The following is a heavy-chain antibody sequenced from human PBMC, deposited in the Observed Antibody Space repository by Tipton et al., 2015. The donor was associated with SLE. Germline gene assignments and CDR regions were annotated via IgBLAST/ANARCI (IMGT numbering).Heavy chain of an antibody. Sequence: TLSLTCTVSGGSISSSSYYWGWIRQPPGKGLEWIGSIYYSGSTYYNPSLKSRVTISVDTSKNQFSLKLSSVTAADTAVYYCARGFDGFDIWGQGTMVTVSS. J-gene: IGHJ3*02. CDR1: GGSISSSSYY. CDR2: IYYSGST. V-gene: IGHV4-39*07. CDR3: ARGFDGFDI.